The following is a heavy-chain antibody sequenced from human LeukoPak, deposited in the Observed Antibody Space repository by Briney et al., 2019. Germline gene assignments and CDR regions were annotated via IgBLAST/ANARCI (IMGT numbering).Heavy chain of an antibody. Sequence: GESLKISCKGSGYSLTSYWIGWVRQMPGKGLGWKGIIYPGDSDTRYSPSFQGQVTISADKSISTAYLQWSSLKASDTAMYYCARHRVEFCFDYWGQGTLVTVSS. J-gene: IGHJ4*02. CDR3: ARHRVEFCFDY. CDR2: IYPGDSDT. CDR1: GYSLTSYW. V-gene: IGHV5-51*01. D-gene: IGHD2/OR15-2a*01.